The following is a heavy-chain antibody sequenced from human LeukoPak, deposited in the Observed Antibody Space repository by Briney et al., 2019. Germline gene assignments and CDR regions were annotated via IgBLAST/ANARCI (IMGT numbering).Heavy chain of an antibody. V-gene: IGHV4-39*07. CDR3: ARDWNRYAY. Sequence: SETLSLTCTVSGGSISSCTYSWGWIRQPPGKGLEWIGSICCSGSTYYSPSLKGRVTISVDTSKNQFSLYLDSVPAADTAVYYCARDWNRYAYWGHGTLVTVSS. J-gene: IGHJ4*01. CDR2: ICCSGST. D-gene: IGHD1-1*01. CDR1: GGSISSCTYS.